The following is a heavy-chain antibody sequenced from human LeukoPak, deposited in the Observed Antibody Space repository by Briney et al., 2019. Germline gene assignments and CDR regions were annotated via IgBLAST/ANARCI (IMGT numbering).Heavy chain of an antibody. CDR2: IIPIFGIA. Sequence: ASVKVSCKASGGTFSSYAISWVRQAPGQGLEWMGRIIPIFGIANYAQKFQGRVTITADKSTSTAYMELSSLGSEDTAVYYCARADYYDSSGYSFDYWGQGTLVTVSS. J-gene: IGHJ4*02. V-gene: IGHV1-69*04. CDR3: ARADYYDSSGYSFDY. D-gene: IGHD3-22*01. CDR1: GGTFSSYA.